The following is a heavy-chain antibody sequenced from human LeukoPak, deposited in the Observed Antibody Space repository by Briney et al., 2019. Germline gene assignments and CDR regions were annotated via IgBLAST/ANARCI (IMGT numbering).Heavy chain of an antibody. Sequence: SETLSLTCAVYGGSFSGYYWSWIRQPPGKGLEWIGEINHSGSTNYNPSLKSRVTISVDTSKNQFSLKLSSVTAADTAVYYCARHRPYYYDSRQYFDYWGQGTLVTVSS. CDR2: INHSGST. D-gene: IGHD3-22*01. CDR3: ARHRPYYYDSRQYFDY. V-gene: IGHV4-34*01. CDR1: GGSFSGYY. J-gene: IGHJ4*02.